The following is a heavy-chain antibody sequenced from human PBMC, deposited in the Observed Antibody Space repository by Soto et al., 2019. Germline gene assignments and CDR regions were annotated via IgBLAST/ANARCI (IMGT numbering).Heavy chain of an antibody. CDR3: AREASSVISLDY. Sequence: ASVKVSCKASGYIFTAYSMHWVRQAPGQGLEWVGWFNPNSGDTIYAQKFQGRVTLTRDTSISTAYMELYSLRSDDTAVYYCAREASSVISLDYWGQGTLVTVSS. CDR1: GYIFTAYS. V-gene: IGHV1-2*02. J-gene: IGHJ4*02. D-gene: IGHD2-21*01. CDR2: FNPNSGDT.